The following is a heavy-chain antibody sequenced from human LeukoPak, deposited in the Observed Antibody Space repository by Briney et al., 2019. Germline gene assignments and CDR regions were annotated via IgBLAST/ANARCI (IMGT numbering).Heavy chain of an antibody. CDR1: GGSISSSSYY. J-gene: IGHJ3*02. CDR2: IYYSGST. Sequence: SETLSLTCTVSGGSISSSSYYWGWIRQPPGKGLEWIGSIYYSGSTYYNPSLKSRVTISVDTSKNRFSLKLSSVTAADTAVYYCARDSSTVTTTDRSLDAFDIWGQGTMVTVSS. CDR3: ARDSSTVTTTDRSLDAFDI. D-gene: IGHD4-17*01. V-gene: IGHV4-39*07.